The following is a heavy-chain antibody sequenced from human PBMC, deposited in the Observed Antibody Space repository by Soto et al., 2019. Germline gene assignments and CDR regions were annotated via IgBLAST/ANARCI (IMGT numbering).Heavy chain of an antibody. CDR1: GYTFTRHG. D-gene: IGHD3-10*01. CDR2: ISIYNGNT. Sequence: ASVKVSCKASGYTFTRHGFTWVRQAPGQGLEWMGWISIYNGNTHYAQKFQGRLTMTTDTSTSTAYMELRSLTSDDTAVYFSARSPMAQAPVDFWGQGTLVTVSS. CDR3: ARSPMAQAPVDF. J-gene: IGHJ4*02. V-gene: IGHV1-18*04.